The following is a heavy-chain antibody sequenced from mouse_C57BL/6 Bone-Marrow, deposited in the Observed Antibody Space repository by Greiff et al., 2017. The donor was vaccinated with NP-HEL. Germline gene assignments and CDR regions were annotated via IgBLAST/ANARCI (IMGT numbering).Heavy chain of an antibody. CDR1: GYAFTNYL. CDR3: ARSDSNWDY. J-gene: IGHJ2*01. CDR2: INPGSGGT. D-gene: IGHD2-5*01. Sequence: QVQLQQSEAELVRPGTSVKVSCKASGYAFTNYLIEWVKQRPGQGLEWIGVINPGSGGTNYNEKFKGKATLTADKSSSTAYMQLSSLTSEDSAVYFCARSDSNWDYWGQGTTLTVSS. V-gene: IGHV1-54*01.